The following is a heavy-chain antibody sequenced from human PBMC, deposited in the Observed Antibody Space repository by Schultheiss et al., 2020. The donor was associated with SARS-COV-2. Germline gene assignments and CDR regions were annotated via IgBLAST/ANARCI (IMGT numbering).Heavy chain of an antibody. CDR3: ARDTSGSYLYGMDV. D-gene: IGHD1-26*01. J-gene: IGHJ6*02. Sequence: GGSLRLSCAASGFTFSSYAMHWVRQAPGKGLEWVANIKQDGSEKYYADSVKGRFTISRDNSKNTLYLQMNSLRAEDTAVYYCARDTSGSYLYGMDVWGQGTTVTVSS. CDR2: IKQDGSEK. V-gene: IGHV3-7*03. CDR1: GFTFSSYA.